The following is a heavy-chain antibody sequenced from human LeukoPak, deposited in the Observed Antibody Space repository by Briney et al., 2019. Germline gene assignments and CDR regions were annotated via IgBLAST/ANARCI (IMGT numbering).Heavy chain of an antibody. Sequence: PSDTLPLTCAVCGGSFSGYYWSWLRQPPGKGLEWIGEINHSGSTNYNPSLKSRVTISVDTSKSQFSLKLSSVTAADTAVYYCAGNSSSWYWFDPWGQGTPVTVSS. D-gene: IGHD6-13*01. CDR3: AGNSSSWYWFDP. CDR1: GGSFSGYY. V-gene: IGHV4-34*01. J-gene: IGHJ5*02. CDR2: INHSGST.